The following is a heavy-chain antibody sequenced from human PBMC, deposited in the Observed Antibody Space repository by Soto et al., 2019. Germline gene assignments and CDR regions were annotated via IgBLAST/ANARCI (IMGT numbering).Heavy chain of an antibody. V-gene: IGHV3-7*03. CDR1: GFTFSSYW. Sequence: GGSLRLSCAASGFTFSSYWMSWVRQAPGKGLEWVANIKQDGSEKYYVDSVKGRFTISRDNAKNSLYLQMNSMRAEDTAVYYCATNTHSSGWCAVYFDYWGQGTLVTVSS. CDR3: ATNTHSSGWCAVYFDY. CDR2: IKQDGSEK. D-gene: IGHD6-19*01. J-gene: IGHJ4*02.